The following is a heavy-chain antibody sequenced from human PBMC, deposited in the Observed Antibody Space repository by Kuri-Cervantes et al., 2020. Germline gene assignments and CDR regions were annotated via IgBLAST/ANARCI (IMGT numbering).Heavy chain of an antibody. V-gene: IGHV4-34*09. CDR2: INHSGST. CDR1: GGSFSGYY. D-gene: IGHD3-16*01. Sequence: LSCAVYGGSFSGYYWSWIRQPPGKGLEWIGEINHSGSTSYNPSLKSRSTISADMSKNQLSLKLTSVTAADTAIYFCARTGHNYFYYMDVWGKGTAVTVSS. CDR3: ARTGHNYFYYMDV. J-gene: IGHJ6*03.